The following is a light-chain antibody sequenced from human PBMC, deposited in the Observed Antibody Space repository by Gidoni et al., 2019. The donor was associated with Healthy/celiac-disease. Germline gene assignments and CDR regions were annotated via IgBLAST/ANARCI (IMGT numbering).Light chain of an antibody. V-gene: IGKV3-20*01. CDR1: QSVSSSY. CDR2: GAS. J-gene: IGKJ3*01. CDR3: QQYGSSLL. Sequence: EIVLTQSPGTLSLSPGERATLSCRASQSVSSSYLAWYQQKPGQAPRLLIYGASSRVTGIPDRFSGSGSGTDFTLTISRLEPEDFAVYYCQQYGSSLLFGPGTKVDIK.